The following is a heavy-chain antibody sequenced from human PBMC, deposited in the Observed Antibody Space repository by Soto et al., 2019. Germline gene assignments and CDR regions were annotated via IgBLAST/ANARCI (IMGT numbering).Heavy chain of an antibody. Sequence: GASVKVSCKASGGTFSSYAISWVRQAPGQGLEWMGGIIPIFGTANYAQKFQGRVTITADESTSTAYMELSSLRSEDTAVYYCARRYRDCSGGSCYSVWGQGTLVTVSS. CDR3: ARRYRDCSGGSCYSV. J-gene: IGHJ4*02. D-gene: IGHD2-15*01. CDR1: GGTFSSYA. CDR2: IIPIFGTA. V-gene: IGHV1-69*13.